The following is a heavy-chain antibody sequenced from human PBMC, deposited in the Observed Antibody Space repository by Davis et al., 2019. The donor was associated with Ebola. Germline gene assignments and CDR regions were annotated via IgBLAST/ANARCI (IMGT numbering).Heavy chain of an antibody. Sequence: GGSLRLSCAASGFTFSGSAMHWVRQAPGKGLEWVAVISYDGSNKYYADSVKGRFTISRDNSKNTLYLQMNSLRAEDTAVYYCARTAGYSSGWGDYWGQGTLVTVSS. CDR1: GFTFSGSA. V-gene: IGHV3-30-3*01. D-gene: IGHD6-19*01. J-gene: IGHJ4*02. CDR2: ISYDGSNK. CDR3: ARTAGYSSGWGDY.